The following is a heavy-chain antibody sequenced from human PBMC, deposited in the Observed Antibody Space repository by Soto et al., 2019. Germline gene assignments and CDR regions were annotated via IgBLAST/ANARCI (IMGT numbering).Heavy chain of an antibody. CDR2: INSNAIDT. CDR1: ELIFCNHY. D-gene: IGHD2-8*01. J-gene: IGHJ4*02. V-gene: IGHV3-23*01. Sequence: GSLRLSFPSSELIFCNHYITCVLHAPGIALESVSTINSNAIDTHYADSVKCPFTISIDNSKSTLDLQMNSLRAEDTAIYYCVSWVSAPSELWGQGHLLTVSS. CDR3: VSWVSAPSEL.